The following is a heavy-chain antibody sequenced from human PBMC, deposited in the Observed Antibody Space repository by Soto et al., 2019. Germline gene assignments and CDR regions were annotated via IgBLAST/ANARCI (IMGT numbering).Heavy chain of an antibody. CDR1: GGSISSYY. J-gene: IGHJ4*02. V-gene: IGHV4-59*01. Sequence: SETLSLTCTVSGGSISSYYWSWIRQPPGKGLEWIGYIYYSGSTNYNPSLKSRVTISVGTSKNQFSLKLSSVTAADTAVYYCARVRGTGFDYWGQGTLVTVSS. CDR2: IYYSGST. CDR3: ARVRGTGFDY.